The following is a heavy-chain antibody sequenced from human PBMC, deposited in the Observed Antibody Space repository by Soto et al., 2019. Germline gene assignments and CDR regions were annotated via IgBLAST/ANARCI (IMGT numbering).Heavy chain of an antibody. CDR2: ISFSSSYI. Sequence: GGSLRLSCAASGFTFSNYSMNWVRQAPGKGLEWVSSISFSSSYIYYADSVKGRFTISRDNAKNSLYLQMNSLRAEDTAVYYCARVQVVPAKLLDYWGQGTLVTVSS. D-gene: IGHD2-2*01. J-gene: IGHJ4*02. CDR3: ARVQVVPAKLLDY. V-gene: IGHV3-21*01. CDR1: GFTFSNYS.